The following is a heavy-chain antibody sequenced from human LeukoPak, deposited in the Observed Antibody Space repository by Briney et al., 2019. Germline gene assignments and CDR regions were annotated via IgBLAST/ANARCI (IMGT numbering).Heavy chain of an antibody. V-gene: IGHV3-23*01. CDR3: AKDREWLESCTFDF. CDR2: ITYNGDDR. Sequence: GGSLRLSCAVSGFTFSSYAMGWVRQAPGKGLEWVAGITYNGDDRNYADSVKGRFTISRDNSKNTLYLQMNSLGAEDTAVYYCAKDREWLESCTFDFWGQGMLVTVSS. J-gene: IGHJ4*02. CDR1: GFTFSSYA. D-gene: IGHD6-19*01.